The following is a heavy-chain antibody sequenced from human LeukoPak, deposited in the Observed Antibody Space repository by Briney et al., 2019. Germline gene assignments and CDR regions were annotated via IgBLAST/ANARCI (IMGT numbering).Heavy chain of an antibody. CDR2: INYSWHT. D-gene: IGHD5-18*01. V-gene: IGHV4-39*05. CDR1: GGSISGSSYH. CDR3: APTYSYTRGGYDY. J-gene: IGHJ4*02. Sequence: SETPSLTCTVSGGSISGSSYHWGWIRQPPGKGLEWIGSINYSWHTYYNPSLESRVTISVDSSKNQFSLKVTSVTAADTALYYCAPTYSYTRGGYDYWGPGTLVTVSS.